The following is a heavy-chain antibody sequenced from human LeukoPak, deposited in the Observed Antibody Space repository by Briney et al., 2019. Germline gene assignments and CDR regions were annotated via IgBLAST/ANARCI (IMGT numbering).Heavy chain of an antibody. CDR3: ARTGQLVGLTFDY. Sequence: SETLSLTCTVSGGSISNHYWSWIRQPPGKGLQWIGYIYYSGSTNYNPSLKSRVTISVDTSKNQFSLKLSSVTAADTAVYYCARTGQLVGLTFDYWGQGTLVTVSS. CDR2: IYYSGST. CDR1: GGSISNHY. V-gene: IGHV4-59*11. J-gene: IGHJ4*02. D-gene: IGHD6-13*01.